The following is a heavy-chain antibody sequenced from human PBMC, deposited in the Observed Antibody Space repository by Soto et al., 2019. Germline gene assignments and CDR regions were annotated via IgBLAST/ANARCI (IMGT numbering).Heavy chain of an antibody. CDR3: ASIAAPGTTHFDF. V-gene: IGHV4-39*01. J-gene: IGHJ4*02. D-gene: IGHD6-13*01. Sequence: PATLSLPCTVSGGSLGSSSYYWGWIRQSPGKGLEWIGNIYYSGNTFYNPSLKSRVTISVDTSKNQIYLHLSAVTAADTAIFYCASIAAPGTTHFDFWGQGTLVTVSS. CDR1: GGSLGSSSYY. CDR2: IYYSGNT.